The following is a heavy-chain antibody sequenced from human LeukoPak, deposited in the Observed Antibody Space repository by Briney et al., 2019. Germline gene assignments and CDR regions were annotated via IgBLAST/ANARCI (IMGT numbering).Heavy chain of an antibody. D-gene: IGHD2-2*01. Sequence: SGTLSLTCSVSGDSSSSYYWSWIRQAAGKGLEWIGRIHGSGYTTYNPSLESRVSMSVDTSRNQLSLNLSSVTAADTAVYFCAKDRVGVPAAPHYYGMDVWGQGTTVTVSS. J-gene: IGHJ6*02. V-gene: IGHV4-4*07. CDR3: AKDRVGVPAAPHYYGMDV. CDR1: GDSSSSYY. CDR2: IHGSGYT.